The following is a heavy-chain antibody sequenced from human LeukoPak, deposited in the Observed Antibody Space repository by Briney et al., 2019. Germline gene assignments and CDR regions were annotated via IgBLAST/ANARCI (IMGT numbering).Heavy chain of an antibody. CDR2: INHSGST. CDR3: ARVRSYYYGMDV. J-gene: IGHJ6*02. Sequence: PSETLSLTCAVYGGSLSGYYRSWIRQPPGKGLEWIGEINHSGSTNYNPSLKSRVTISVDTSKNQFSLKLSSVTAADTAVYYCARVRSYYYGMDVWGQGTTVTVSS. V-gene: IGHV4-34*01. CDR1: GGSLSGYY.